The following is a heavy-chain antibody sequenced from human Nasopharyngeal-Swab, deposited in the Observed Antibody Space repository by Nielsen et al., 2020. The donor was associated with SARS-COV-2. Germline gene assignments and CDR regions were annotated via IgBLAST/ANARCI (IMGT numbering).Heavy chain of an antibody. J-gene: IGHJ4*02. CDR1: GGSISSGGYY. V-gene: IGHV4-31*02. D-gene: IGHD2-2*01. CDR2: IYYSGST. CDR3: ARADIVVVPAASFDY. Sequence: SCTVSGGSISSGGYYWSWIRQHPGKGLEWIGYIYYSGSTYYNPSLKSRVTISVDTSKNQFSLKLSSVTAADTAVYYCARADIVVVPAASFDYWGQGTLVTVSS.